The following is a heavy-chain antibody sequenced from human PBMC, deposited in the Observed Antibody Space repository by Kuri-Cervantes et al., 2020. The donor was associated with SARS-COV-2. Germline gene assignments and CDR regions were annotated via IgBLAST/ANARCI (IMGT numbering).Heavy chain of an antibody. CDR3: VRDGDHWNFDY. Sequence: GGSLRLSCAASGFTFSGHWIHWVRQAPGKGLEWVAVIWYDGSNKYYADSVKGRFTISRDNSKNTLYLQMNSLRAEDTAVYYCVRDGDHWNFDYWGQGTLVTVSS. J-gene: IGHJ4*02. V-gene: IGHV3-33*08. CDR2: IWYDGSNK. D-gene: IGHD1-1*01. CDR1: GFTFSGHW.